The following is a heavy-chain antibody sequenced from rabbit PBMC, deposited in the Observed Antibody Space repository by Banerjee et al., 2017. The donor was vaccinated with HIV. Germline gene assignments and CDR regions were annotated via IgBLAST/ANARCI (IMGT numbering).Heavy chain of an antibody. D-gene: IGHD4-2*01. CDR1: GFTLSSNYW. V-gene: IGHV1S45*01. Sequence: QEQLVESGGDLVKPGASLTLTCKASGFTLSSNYWIYWVRQAPGKGLEWIGCIYVGSSGSTDYASGAKGRFTISKTSSTTVTLQMTSLTAADTATYFCARDRDWTLDLWGQGTLVTVS. CDR3: ARDRDWTLDL. CDR2: IYVGSSGST. J-gene: IGHJ6*01.